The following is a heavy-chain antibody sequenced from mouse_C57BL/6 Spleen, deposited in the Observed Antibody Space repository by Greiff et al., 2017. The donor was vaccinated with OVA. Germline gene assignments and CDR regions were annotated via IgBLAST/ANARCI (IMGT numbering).Heavy chain of an antibody. CDR3: HSSGYVEDFDY. J-gene: IGHJ2*01. D-gene: IGHD3-2*02. CDR2: INPSNGGT. V-gene: IGHV1-53*01. Sequence: QVQLQQPGAELVKPGDSVKLSCKASGYTFTSYWMHWVKQRPGQGLEWIGNINPSNGGTNYNEKFKSKATLTVDKSSSTAYMQLSSLTSEDSAVYYCHSSGYVEDFDYWGQGTTLTVSS. CDR1: GYTFTSYW.